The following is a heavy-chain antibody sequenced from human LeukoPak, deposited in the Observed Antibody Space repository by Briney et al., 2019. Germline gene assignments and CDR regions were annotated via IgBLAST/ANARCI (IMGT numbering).Heavy chain of an antibody. Sequence: SVKVSCKASGGSFNNYAINWVRQAPGQGLEWMGRIIPSLEIVNYARKFQGRVTITADTSTNTAYTHLSSLKADDTAIFYCAKVLWFGEAYYHYGMDVWGQGTTVSVTS. CDR3: AKVLWFGEAYYHYGMDV. CDR1: GGSFNNYA. D-gene: IGHD3-10*01. J-gene: IGHJ6*02. CDR2: IIPSLEIV. V-gene: IGHV1-69*04.